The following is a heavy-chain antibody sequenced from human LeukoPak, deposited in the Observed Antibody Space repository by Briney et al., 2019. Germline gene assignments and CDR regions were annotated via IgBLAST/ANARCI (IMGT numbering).Heavy chain of an antibody. V-gene: IGHV3-23*01. CDR1: GFTFSSYA. Sequence: AGGSLRLSCAASGFTFSSYAVSWVRQAPGKGLEWVSAISGSGGSTYYADSVKGRSTISRDNSKNTLYLQMNSLRAEDTAVYYCAKILRSGWFPPYYFANGGQGPLATVS. CDR3: AKILRSGWFPPYYFAN. J-gene: IGHJ4*02. CDR2: ISGSGGST. D-gene: IGHD6-19*01.